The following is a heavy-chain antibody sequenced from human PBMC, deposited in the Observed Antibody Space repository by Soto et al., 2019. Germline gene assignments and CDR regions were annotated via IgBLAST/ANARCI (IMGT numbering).Heavy chain of an antibody. CDR3: AKGGRQWLVTSDFNY. V-gene: IGHV3-30*18. CDR2: VSHDGRNT. Sequence: VQLVESGGGVVQPGRSLRLSCAASGFTFSDYAMHWVRQAPGKGLEWVAVVSHDGRNTHYADSVKGRFTISRDSSKNTVSLERTSWRAEDTVFYYCAKGGRQWLVTSDFNYWGQGALVTVSS. D-gene: IGHD6-19*01. CDR1: GFTFSDYA. J-gene: IGHJ4*02.